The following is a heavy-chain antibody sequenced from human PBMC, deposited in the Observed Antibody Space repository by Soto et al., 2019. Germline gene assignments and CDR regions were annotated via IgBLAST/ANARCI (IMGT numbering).Heavy chain of an antibody. CDR2: IYYSGST. V-gene: IGHV4-59*01. J-gene: IGHJ4*02. D-gene: IGHD3-3*01. Sequence: KPSETLSLTCTVSGGSISSYYWSWIRQPPGKGLEWIGYIYYSGSTNYNPSLKSRVTISVDTSKNQFSLKLSSVTAADTAVYYCAREGTYYDFWSGPARSKAQFDYWGQGTLVTVSS. CDR3: AREGTYYDFWSGPARSKAQFDY. CDR1: GGSISSYY.